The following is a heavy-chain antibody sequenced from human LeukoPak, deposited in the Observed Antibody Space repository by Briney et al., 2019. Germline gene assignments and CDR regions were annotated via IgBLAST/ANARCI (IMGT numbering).Heavy chain of an antibody. Sequence: ASVKVSCKASGYTFTYYYMRWVRQAPGQGLEWMGIINPSGGSTSYAQKFQGRVTMTRDTSTSTVYMELSSLRSEDTAVYYCARKAGGSYRLDYGGQGTLVTVSS. CDR1: GYTFTYYY. CDR3: ARKAGGSYRLDY. D-gene: IGHD1-26*01. V-gene: IGHV1-46*01. J-gene: IGHJ4*02. CDR2: INPSGGST.